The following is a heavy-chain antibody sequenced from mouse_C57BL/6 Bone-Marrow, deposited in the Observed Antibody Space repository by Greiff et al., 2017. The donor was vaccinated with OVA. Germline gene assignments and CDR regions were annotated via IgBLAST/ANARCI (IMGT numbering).Heavy chain of an antibody. CDR2: IDPSDSYT. CDR3: ESVRGAY. D-gene: IGHD3-3*01. V-gene: IGHV1-50*01. Sequence: QVQLQQPGAELVKPGASVKLSCKASGYTFTSYWLQWVKQRPGQGLEWIGEIDPSDSYTNYNQKFKGKATLTVDTSSSTAYMPLSSLTSEDSAVYYCESVRGAYWGQGTLVTVSA. CDR1: GYTFTSYW. J-gene: IGHJ3*01.